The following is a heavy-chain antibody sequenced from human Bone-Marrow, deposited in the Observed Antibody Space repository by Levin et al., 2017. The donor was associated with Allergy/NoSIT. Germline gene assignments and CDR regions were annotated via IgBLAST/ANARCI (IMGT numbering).Heavy chain of an antibody. D-gene: IGHD3-10*01. V-gene: IGHV3-23*01. CDR2: VRGSGDIT. Sequence: GESLKISCAASGFHFTNYAMGWVRQPPGKGLEWVSEVRGSGDITNYADSVKGRFTVSRDNSKNTLYLHLNSLRVDDTAVYYCAKRWDYYGSRNYYSDWGQGTLVTVSS. CDR1: GFHFTNYA. CDR3: AKRWDYYGSRNYYSD. J-gene: IGHJ4*02.